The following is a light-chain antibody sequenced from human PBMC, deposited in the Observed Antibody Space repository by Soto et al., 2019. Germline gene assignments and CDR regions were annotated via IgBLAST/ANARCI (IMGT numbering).Light chain of an antibody. Sequence: QSALTQPASVSGSPGQSITISCTGTSSDVGGAYNYVSWYQQHPGKAPKRMIYEVIHRPSGVSNRFSGSKSGNTASLNISGLQAEDEADYYCSSWTSSSTLLFGGGTKLTVL. J-gene: IGLJ2*01. CDR1: SSDVGGAYNY. CDR3: SSWTSSSTLL. V-gene: IGLV2-14*01. CDR2: EVI.